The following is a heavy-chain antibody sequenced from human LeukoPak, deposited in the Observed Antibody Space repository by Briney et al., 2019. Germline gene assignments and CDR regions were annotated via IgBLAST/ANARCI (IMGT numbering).Heavy chain of an antibody. V-gene: IGHV4-39*01. Sequence: PSETLSLTCTVSGGSISSSSYYWGWIRQPPGKGLEWIGSIYYSGSTYYNPSLKSRVTISVDTSKNQFSLKLSSVTAADTAVYYCAGLGELSLILDYWGQGTLVTVSS. D-gene: IGHD3-16*02. CDR1: GGSISSSSYY. CDR2: IYYSGST. J-gene: IGHJ4*02. CDR3: AGLGELSLILDY.